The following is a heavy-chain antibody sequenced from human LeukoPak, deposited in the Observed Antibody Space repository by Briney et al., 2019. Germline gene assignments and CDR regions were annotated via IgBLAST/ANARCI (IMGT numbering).Heavy chain of an antibody. CDR3: ARLWDSTGLYFYYYMDV. CDR2: IYHNGNT. J-gene: IGHJ6*03. D-gene: IGHD2/OR15-2a*01. CDR1: GVSISSGSYY. V-gene: IGHV4-39*01. Sequence: PSETLSLTCSVSGVSISSGSYYWGWIRQPPGMGLEWIVIIYHNGNTNYTPSLKSPVTISAYTSRNQFSLRMDSVTAADTAVYYCARLWDSTGLYFYYYMDVWGEGTTVTVSS.